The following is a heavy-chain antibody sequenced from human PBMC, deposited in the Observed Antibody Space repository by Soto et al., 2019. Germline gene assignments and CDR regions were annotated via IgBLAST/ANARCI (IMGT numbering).Heavy chain of an antibody. Sequence: QLQESGPGLLKPSETLSLTCTVSGDSVSSGASHWTWIRQSPGKGLEWIGYISHNATADCNPSLKSRVSVSVDTSKNQFSLKLTSATTADTAVYYCARVDLSTSKIGVWCQGTTVTVSS. CDR2: ISHNATA. J-gene: IGHJ6*02. D-gene: IGHD3-22*01. CDR1: GDSVSSGASH. V-gene: IGHV4-61*08. CDR3: ARVDLSTSKIGV.